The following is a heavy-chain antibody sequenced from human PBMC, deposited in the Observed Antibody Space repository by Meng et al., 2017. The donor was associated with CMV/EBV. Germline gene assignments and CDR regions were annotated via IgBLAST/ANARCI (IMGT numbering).Heavy chain of an antibody. CDR3: ARKANWNYALRAFDI. V-gene: IGHV3-20*01. J-gene: IGHJ3*02. D-gene: IGHD1-7*01. CDR1: GFTFDDYG. Sequence: GESLKISCAASGFTFDDYGMSWVRQAPGKGLEWVSGINWNGGSTGYADSVKGRFTISRDNAKNSLYLQMNSLRAEDTALYHCARKANWNYALRAFDIWGQGTMVTVSS. CDR2: INWNGGST.